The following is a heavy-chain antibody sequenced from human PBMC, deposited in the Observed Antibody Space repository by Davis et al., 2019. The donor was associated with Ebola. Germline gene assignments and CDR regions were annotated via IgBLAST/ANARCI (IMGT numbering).Heavy chain of an antibody. CDR3: ARDPGRWASKGNWFDP. CDR1: GGSISSGGYY. D-gene: IGHD4-23*01. J-gene: IGHJ5*02. V-gene: IGHV4-30-4*08. Sequence: PSETLSLTCTVSGGSISSGGYYWSWIRQHPGKGLEWIGYIYYSGSTYYNPSLKSRVTISVDTSKNQFSLKLSSVTAADTAVYYCARDPGRWASKGNWFDPWGQGTLVTVSS. CDR2: IYYSGST.